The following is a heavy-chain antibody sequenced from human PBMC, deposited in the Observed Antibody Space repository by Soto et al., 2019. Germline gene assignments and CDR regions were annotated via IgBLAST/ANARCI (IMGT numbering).Heavy chain of an antibody. CDR3: TTEITMIVVVITTRDY. V-gene: IGHV3-15*07. Sequence: LRLSCAASGFTFSNAWMTWVRQAPGKGLEWVGRIKSKTDGGTTDYAAPVKGRFTISRDDSKNTLYLQMNSLKTEDTAVYYCTTEITMIVVVITTRDYWGQGTLVTVSS. CDR2: IKSKTDGGTT. J-gene: IGHJ4*02. D-gene: IGHD3-22*01. CDR1: GFTFSNAW.